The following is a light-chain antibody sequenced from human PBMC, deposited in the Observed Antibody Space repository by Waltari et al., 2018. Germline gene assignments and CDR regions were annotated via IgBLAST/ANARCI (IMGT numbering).Light chain of an antibody. CDR3: QQYGSSPRT. CDR1: QSVSSSY. Sequence: EIVLTQSPGTLSLSPGARATLSCRASQSVSSSYLAWYQQKPGQAPRLLIHGASSRATGIPNRFSGSGSGTDFTLTISRLEPEDFAVYFCQQYGSSPRTFGQGTKVEIK. CDR2: GAS. V-gene: IGKV3-20*01. J-gene: IGKJ1*01.